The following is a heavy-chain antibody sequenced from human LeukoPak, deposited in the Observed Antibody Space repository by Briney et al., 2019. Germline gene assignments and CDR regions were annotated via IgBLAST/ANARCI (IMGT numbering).Heavy chain of an antibody. CDR2: IHHSGST. V-gene: IGHV4-30-2*01. Sequence: PSETLSLTCAVSGGSISSGGYSWSWIRQPPGKGLEWIANIHHSGSTFYNPSLKSRVTVSVDRSKNQFSLNLTSVTAADTAVYYCASKGFDYWGQGTLVTVSS. CDR3: ASKGFDY. J-gene: IGHJ4*02. CDR1: GGSISSGGYS.